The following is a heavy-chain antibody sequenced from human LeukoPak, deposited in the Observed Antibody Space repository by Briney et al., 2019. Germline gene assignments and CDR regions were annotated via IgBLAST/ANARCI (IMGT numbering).Heavy chain of an antibody. Sequence: GASVKVSCKASGYTFTGYYMHWVRQAPGQGLEWMGWINPNSGGTNYAQKFQGWVTMTRDTSISTAYMELSRLRSDDTAVYYCASSSGHYDSSGYLGYWGQGTLVTVSS. J-gene: IGHJ4*02. D-gene: IGHD3-22*01. V-gene: IGHV1-2*04. CDR1: GYTFTGYY. CDR3: ASSSGHYDSSGYLGY. CDR2: INPNSGGT.